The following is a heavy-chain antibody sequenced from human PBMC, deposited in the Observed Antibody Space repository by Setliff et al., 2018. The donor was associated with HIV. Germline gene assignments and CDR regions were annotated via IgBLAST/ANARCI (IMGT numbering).Heavy chain of an antibody. CDR1: GFTFSDYG. J-gene: IGHJ4*02. Sequence: GGSLRLSCAASGFTFSDYGFHWVRQAPGEGLEWVSAILSTGERTFYADSVKGRFTISRDNSKNTVYLQMNSLRAEDTAEYYCAKELAASGLGYFDSWGRGILVTVSS. CDR3: AKELAASGLGYFDS. CDR2: ILSTGERT. D-gene: IGHD3-22*01. V-gene: IGHV3-23*01.